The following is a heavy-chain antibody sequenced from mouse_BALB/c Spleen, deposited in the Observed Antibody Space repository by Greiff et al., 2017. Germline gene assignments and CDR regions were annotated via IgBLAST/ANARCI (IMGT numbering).Heavy chain of an antibody. J-gene: IGHJ2*01. CDR2: IYPGDGDT. CDR1: GYTFTSYW. V-gene: IGHV1-87*01. Sequence: VMLVESGAELGRPGASVKLSCKASGYTFTSYWMQWVKQRPGQGLEWIGAIYPGDGDTRYTQKFKGKATLTADKSSSTAYMQLSSLASEDSAVYYCARGDGNYWGQGTTLTVSS. D-gene: IGHD2-1*01. CDR3: ARGDGNY.